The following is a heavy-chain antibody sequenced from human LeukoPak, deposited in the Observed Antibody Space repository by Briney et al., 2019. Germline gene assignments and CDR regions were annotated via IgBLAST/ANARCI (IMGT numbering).Heavy chain of an antibody. CDR2: IYSGGST. J-gene: IGHJ6*03. CDR1: GFTVSSNY. CDR3: EGDVGPTPSYMDV. D-gene: IGHD1-26*01. Sequence: GGSLRLSCAASGFTVSSNYMSWVRQAPGKGLEWVSVIYSGGSTYYADSVKGRFTISRDNSKNTLYLQMNSLRAEDTAVYYCEGDVGPTPSYMDVWGKGTTVTVSS. V-gene: IGHV3-53*01.